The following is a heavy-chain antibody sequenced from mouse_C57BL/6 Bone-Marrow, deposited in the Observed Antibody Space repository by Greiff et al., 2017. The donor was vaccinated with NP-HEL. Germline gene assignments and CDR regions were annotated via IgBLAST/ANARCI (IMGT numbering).Heavy chain of an antibody. J-gene: IGHJ2*01. Sequence: VHLVESGAELVRPGASVKLSCKASGYTFTDYYINWVKQRPGQGLEWIARIYPGSGNTYYNEKFKGKATLTAEKSSSTAYMQLSSLTSEDSAVYFCARRGDYYYFDYWGQGTTLTVSS. D-gene: IGHD2-13*01. CDR1: GYTFTDYY. CDR2: IYPGSGNT. CDR3: ARRGDYYYFDY. V-gene: IGHV1-76*01.